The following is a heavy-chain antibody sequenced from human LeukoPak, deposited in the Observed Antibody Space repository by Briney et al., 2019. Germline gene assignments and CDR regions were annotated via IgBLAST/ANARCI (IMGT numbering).Heavy chain of an antibody. J-gene: IGHJ4*02. V-gene: IGHV3-30*04. CDR1: GFTFSSYA. D-gene: IGHD4-23*01. Sequence: PGGSLRLSCAASGFTFSSYAMHGVRQAPGKGLEWVAVIPYDGSNKYYADSVKGRFTISRDNSKNTLYLQMNSLRAEDTAVYYCARDLGLDYDGILDYWGQGTLVTVSS. CDR3: ARDLGLDYDGILDY. CDR2: IPYDGSNK.